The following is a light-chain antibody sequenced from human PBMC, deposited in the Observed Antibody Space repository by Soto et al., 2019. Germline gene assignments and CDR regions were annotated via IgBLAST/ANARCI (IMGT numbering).Light chain of an antibody. Sequence: QSALTQPASVSGSPGQSITISCTGTSSDVGGYNYVSWYQQHPGKAPKLMIYDVSNRPSGVSNRFSGSKSGNTAPLTISGLQAEDEADYYCSSYTSSSTGRFGGGTKLTVL. CDR2: DVS. J-gene: IGLJ2*01. CDR3: SSYTSSSTGR. V-gene: IGLV2-14*01. CDR1: SSDVGGYNY.